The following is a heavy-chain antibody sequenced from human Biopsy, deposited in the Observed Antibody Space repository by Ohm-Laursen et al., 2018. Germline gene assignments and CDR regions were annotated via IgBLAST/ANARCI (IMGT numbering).Heavy chain of an antibody. V-gene: IGHV1-8*01. J-gene: IGHJ6*02. CDR1: GYTFTSYD. CDR2: MNPNSGNT. Sequence: SSVKVSCNASGYTFTSYDINWVRQATGQGLEWMGWMNPNSGNTDYAQKFQGGVTMTRNTSISTAYMELNSLRSEDTAVYYCARGSFWFGGNYYYYGMDVWGLGTTATVSS. CDR3: ARGSFWFGGNYYYYGMDV. D-gene: IGHD3-10*01.